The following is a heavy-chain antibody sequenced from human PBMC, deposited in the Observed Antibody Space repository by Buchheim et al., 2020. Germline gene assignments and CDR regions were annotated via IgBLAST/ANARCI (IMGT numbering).Heavy chain of an antibody. J-gene: IGHJ2*01. CDR2: IYYSGCT. V-gene: IGHV4-59*01. CDR1: GGSISSYY. CDR3: ARTNIAAAGTNTPTWYFDL. D-gene: IGHD6-13*01. Sequence: QVQLQESGPGLVKPSETLSLTCTVSGGSISSYYWSWIRQPPGKGLEWIVYIYYSGCTNYNPSLKSRVTISVDTSKNQFSLKLSSVTAADTAVYYCARTNIAAAGTNTPTWYFDLWGRGTL.